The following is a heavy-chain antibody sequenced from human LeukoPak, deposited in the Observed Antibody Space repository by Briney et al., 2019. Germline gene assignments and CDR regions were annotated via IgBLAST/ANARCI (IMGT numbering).Heavy chain of an antibody. CDR3: VRGGYWTFDS. V-gene: IGHV4-34*01. Sequence: SETLSLTCAVYGGFFRNYWWTWIRQPPGKGLEWIGEIHDSGRTNYNPSLKSRVTISVDTSKNQFSLKLSSVIAADTAVYFCVRGGYWTFDSWGQGILVTVSS. J-gene: IGHJ5*01. D-gene: IGHD3-22*01. CDR1: GGFFRNYW. CDR2: IHDSGRT.